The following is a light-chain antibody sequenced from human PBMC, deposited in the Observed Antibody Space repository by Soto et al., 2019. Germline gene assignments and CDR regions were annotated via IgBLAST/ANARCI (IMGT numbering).Light chain of an antibody. CDR2: DAS. V-gene: IGKV1-33*01. CDR1: QDIGKN. J-gene: IGKJ5*01. CDR3: QHYDNLPSVT. Sequence: DIQMTQSPSSLSASVGDRFTITCQASQDIGKNLNWYQQKPGKAPKLLIYDASNLETGVPSRFSGSGSETDFTFTISRLQPEDIATYYCQHYDNLPSVTFGQGTRLEI.